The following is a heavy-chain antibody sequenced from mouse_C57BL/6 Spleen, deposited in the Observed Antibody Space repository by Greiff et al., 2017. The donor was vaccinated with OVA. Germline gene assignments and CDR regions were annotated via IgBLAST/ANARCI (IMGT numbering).Heavy chain of an antibody. CDR3: ARFYYWYFDV. Sequence: EVHLVGSEGGLVQPGSSMKLSCTASGFTFSDYYMAWVRQVPEKGLEWVANINYDGSSTYYLDSLKSRFIISRDNAKNILYLQMSSLKSEDTATYYCARFYYWYFDVWGTGTTVTVSS. D-gene: IGHD2-3*01. CDR2: INYDGSST. J-gene: IGHJ1*03. CDR1: GFTFSDYY. V-gene: IGHV5-16*01.